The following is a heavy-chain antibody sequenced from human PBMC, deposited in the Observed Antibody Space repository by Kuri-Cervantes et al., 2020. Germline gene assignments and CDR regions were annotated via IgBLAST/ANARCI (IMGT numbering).Heavy chain of an antibody. J-gene: IGHJ5*02. CDR1: GFTFSIFG. Sequence: GGSLRLSCAASGFTFSIFGMHWVRQAPGKGLEWVAVISYDGSNEYYADSVKGRFTISRDNSKNTPYLQMNSLRAEDTAVYYCAKRAGGDWFDPWGQGTLVTVSS. CDR2: ISYDGSNE. V-gene: IGHV3-30*18. CDR3: AKRAGGDWFDP. D-gene: IGHD3-10*01.